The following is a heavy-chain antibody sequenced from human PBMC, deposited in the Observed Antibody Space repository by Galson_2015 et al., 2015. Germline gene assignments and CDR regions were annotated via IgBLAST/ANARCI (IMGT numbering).Heavy chain of an antibody. V-gene: IGHV5-51*01. CDR2: IYPGDSDT. J-gene: IGHJ6*02. Sequence: SGAEVKKPGESLKISCKGSGYSFTSYWIGWVRQMPGKGLEWMGIIYPGDSDTRYSPSFQGQVTISADKSISTAYLQWSSLKASDTAMYYCARIAARLEGYYYYGMDVWGQGTTVTVSS. D-gene: IGHD6-6*01. CDR3: ARIAARLEGYYYYGMDV. CDR1: GYSFTSYW.